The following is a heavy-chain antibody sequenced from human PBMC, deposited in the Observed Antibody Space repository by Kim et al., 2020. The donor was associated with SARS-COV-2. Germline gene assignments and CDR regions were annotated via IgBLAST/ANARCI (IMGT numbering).Heavy chain of an antibody. CDR1: GFTFSSYA. CDR3: ARGYDCPLWLTTSPKGGMDV. Sequence: GGSLRLSCAASGFTFSSYAMHWVRQAPGKGLEWVAVISYDGSNKYYADSVKGRFTISRDNSKSTLYLQMNSLRAEDTAVYYCARGYDCPLWLTTSPKGGMDVWGQGTTVTVSS. V-gene: IGHV3-30-3*01. CDR2: ISYDGSNK. J-gene: IGHJ6*02. D-gene: IGHD3-3*01.